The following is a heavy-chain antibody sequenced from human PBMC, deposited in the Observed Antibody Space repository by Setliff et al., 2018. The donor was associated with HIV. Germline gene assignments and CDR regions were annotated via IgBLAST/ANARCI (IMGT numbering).Heavy chain of an antibody. CDR1: GFTFSSYS. CDR3: ARPAYYGSGSYRDYYYNMDV. J-gene: IGHJ6*03. V-gene: IGHV3-21*01. D-gene: IGHD3-10*01. Sequence: SCAASGFTFSSYSMNWVRQAPGKGLEWVSSISSSSSYIYYADSVKGRFTISRDNAKNSLYLQMNSLRAEDTAVYYCARPAYYGSGSYRDYYYNMDVWGKGTTVTVSS. CDR2: ISSSSSYI.